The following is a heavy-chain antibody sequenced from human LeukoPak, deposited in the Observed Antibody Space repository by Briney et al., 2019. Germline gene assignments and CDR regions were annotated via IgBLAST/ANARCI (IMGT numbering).Heavy chain of an antibody. CDR2: VSYDGGSK. J-gene: IGHJ4*02. CDR1: GFVFSSYA. V-gene: IGHV3-30-3*01. D-gene: IGHD6-13*01. Sequence: GGSLRLSCAASGFVFSSYAMHWVRQGPGKGLERVTLVSYDGGSKYYADSVKGRITISRDNSKNTLHLQMKSLRTEDTAVYYCARVKGGIAAAGNYFDYWGQGTLVTVSS. CDR3: ARVKGGIAAAGNYFDY.